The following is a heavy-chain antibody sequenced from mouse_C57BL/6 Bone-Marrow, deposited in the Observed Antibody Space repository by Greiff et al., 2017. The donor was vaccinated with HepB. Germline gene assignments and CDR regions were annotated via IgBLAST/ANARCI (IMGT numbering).Heavy chain of an antibody. CDR1: GYSFTDYN. CDR3: AREGEDVRDYAMDY. Sequence: VQLQQSGPELVKPGASVKISCKASGYSFTDYNMNWVKQSNGKSLEWIGVINPNYGTTSYNQKFKGKATMTVDQSSSTAYMQLNSRTSEDSAVYYCAREGEDVRDYAMDYWGQGTSVTVSS. D-gene: IGHD1-1*01. J-gene: IGHJ4*01. CDR2: INPNYGTT. V-gene: IGHV1-39*01.